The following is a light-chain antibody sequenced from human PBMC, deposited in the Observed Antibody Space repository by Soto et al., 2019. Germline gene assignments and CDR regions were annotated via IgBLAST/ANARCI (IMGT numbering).Light chain of an antibody. J-gene: IGKJ4*01. CDR1: QGISSY. CDR2: AAS. CDR3: QQLSTYPLT. V-gene: IGKV1-9*01. Sequence: IQLTQSPSSLSASVGDRVTITCRASQGISSYLAWYQQKPGKAPKLPIYAASTLQSGVPSRFSGSGSGTDFTLTISSLQPEDFATYYCQQLSTYPLTFGGGTKVEIK.